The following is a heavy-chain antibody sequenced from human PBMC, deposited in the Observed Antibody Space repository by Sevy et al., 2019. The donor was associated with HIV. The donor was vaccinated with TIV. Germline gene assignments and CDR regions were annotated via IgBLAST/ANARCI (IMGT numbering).Heavy chain of an antibody. Sequence: ASVKVSCKTSGYTFTGYYMHWVRQAPGQGLEWMGWINPNSGGTNYAQKFQGRVTMTRDTSISTAYMELSRLRSDDTAVYYCARDDPLDYSISSENFDYWGQGTLVTVSS. D-gene: IGHD6-6*01. CDR2: INPNSGGT. V-gene: IGHV1-2*02. CDR1: GYTFTGYY. CDR3: ARDDPLDYSISSENFDY. J-gene: IGHJ4*02.